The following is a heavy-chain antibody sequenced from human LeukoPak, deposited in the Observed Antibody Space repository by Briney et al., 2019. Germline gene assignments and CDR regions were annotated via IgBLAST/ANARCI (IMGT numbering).Heavy chain of an antibody. V-gene: IGHV3-7*01. J-gene: IGHJ4*02. CDR2: IKPDGGET. CDR3: ARTDAASSGSY. Sequence: AGGSLRLSCAASGFTFSSYSMNWVRQAPGKGLEWVANIKPDGGETYYVDSVRGRFTISRDNAKNLLYLQMNSLRGGDTAVYYCARTDAASSGSYWGQGTLVTVSS. D-gene: IGHD5-18*01. CDR1: GFTFSSYS.